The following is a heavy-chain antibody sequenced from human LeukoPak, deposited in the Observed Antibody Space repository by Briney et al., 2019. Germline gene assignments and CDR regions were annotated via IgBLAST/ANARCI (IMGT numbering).Heavy chain of an antibody. CDR2: IKSKADGGTT. V-gene: IGHV3-15*01. CDR1: GFTFSNAW. CDR3: TTQIGSYYYFDY. D-gene: IGHD1-26*01. J-gene: IGHJ4*02. Sequence: GGSLRLSCAASGFTFSNAWMSWVRQAPGKGLEWVGRIKSKADGGTTDYAAPVKGRFTISRDDSKNTLYLQMNSLKTEDTAVYYCTTQIGSYYYFDYWGQGTLVTVSS.